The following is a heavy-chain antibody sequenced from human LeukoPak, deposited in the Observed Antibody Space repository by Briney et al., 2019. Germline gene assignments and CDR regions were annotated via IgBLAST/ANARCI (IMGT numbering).Heavy chain of an antibody. V-gene: IGHV4-59*12. Sequence: PSETLSLTCTVSGGSINNFYWSWIRQPPGKGLEWIGYIYYSGSTNYNPSLKSRVTISVDPFENQFSLQLSSVTAADTTVYYCARPIDPGIAAAGAGYWGQGTLVTVSS. CDR1: GGSINNFY. D-gene: IGHD6-13*01. J-gene: IGHJ4*02. CDR3: ARPIDPGIAAAGAGY. CDR2: IYYSGST.